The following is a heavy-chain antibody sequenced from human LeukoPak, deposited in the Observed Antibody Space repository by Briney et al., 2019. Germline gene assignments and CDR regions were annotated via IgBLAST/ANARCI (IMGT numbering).Heavy chain of an antibody. CDR1: GGSISSYY. D-gene: IGHD5-12*01. CDR3: ARHRLPTGVFDY. CDR2: IYYSGST. J-gene: IGHJ4*02. V-gene: IGHV4-59*08. Sequence: SETLSLTCTVSGGSISSYYWSWIRQPPGKGLEWIGYIYYSGSTNYNPSLKSRVTISVDTSKNQFSLKLSSVTAADTAVYYCARHRLPTGVFDYWGQGTLVTVSS.